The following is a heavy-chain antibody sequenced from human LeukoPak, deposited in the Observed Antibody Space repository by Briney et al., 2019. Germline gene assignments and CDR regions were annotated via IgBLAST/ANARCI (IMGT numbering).Heavy chain of an antibody. Sequence: KPSETLSLTCTVPGGSLSTYYWSWIRQPPGKGLEWMGYIYYTGSTNYNPALKSRVTISVDTSKNQFSLRLSSVTAADTAVYYCARASGGYFNNWFDPWGQGTLVTVSS. D-gene: IGHD3-22*01. CDR3: ARASGGYFNNWFDP. CDR2: IYYTGST. J-gene: IGHJ5*02. V-gene: IGHV4-59*01. CDR1: GGSLSTYY.